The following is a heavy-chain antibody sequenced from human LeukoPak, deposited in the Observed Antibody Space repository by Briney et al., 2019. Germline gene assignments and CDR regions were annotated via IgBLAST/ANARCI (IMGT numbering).Heavy chain of an antibody. CDR2: IIPILGIA. Sequence: SVKVSRRASGGTFSSYAISWVRQAPGQGLEWMGRIIPILGIANYAQKFQGRVTITADKSTSTAYMELSSLRSEDTAVYYCARVRRGGDHREPDYWGQGTLVTVSS. CDR1: GGTFSSYA. D-gene: IGHD2-21*02. V-gene: IGHV1-69*04. CDR3: ARVRRGGDHREPDY. J-gene: IGHJ4*02.